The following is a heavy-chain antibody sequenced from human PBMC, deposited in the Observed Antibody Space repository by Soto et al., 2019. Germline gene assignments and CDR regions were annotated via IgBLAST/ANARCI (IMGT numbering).Heavy chain of an antibody. D-gene: IGHD3-3*01. V-gene: IGHV1-2*02. CDR2: INPNSGGT. CDR3: AREGTPRWELLLYVPNWFEP. CDR1: GYTFTGYY. Sequence: SVKVSCKASGYTFTGYYMHWVRQAPGQGLEWMGWINPNSGGTNYAQKFQGRVTMTRDTSISTAYMELSRLRSDDTAVYYCAREGTPRWELLLYVPNWFEPWGQGTLVTVSS. J-gene: IGHJ5*02.